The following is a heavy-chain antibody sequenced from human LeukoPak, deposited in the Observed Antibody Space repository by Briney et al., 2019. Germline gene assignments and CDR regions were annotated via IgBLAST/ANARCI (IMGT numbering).Heavy chain of an antibody. CDR1: GGSISPYY. J-gene: IGHJ2*01. V-gene: IGHV4-59*01. CDR2: FFYSGST. Sequence: SETLSLTCTVSGGSISPYYWSWIRQPPGKGLEWIGYFFYSGSTNYNPSLRSRVIISVDTSKNQISLSLSSVTAADTAVYYCARDRDEGFDLWGRGTPVTVSS. CDR3: ARDRDEGFDL.